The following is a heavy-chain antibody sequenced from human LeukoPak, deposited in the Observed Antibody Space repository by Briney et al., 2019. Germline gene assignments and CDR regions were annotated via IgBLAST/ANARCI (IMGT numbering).Heavy chain of an antibody. Sequence: PSETLSLTCTVSGGSISSYYWSWIRQPPGKGLEWIGYIYYSGSTYYNPSLKSRVTISVDTSKNQFSLKLSSVTAADTAVYYCARGPTTADNWFDPWGQGTLVTVSS. CDR1: GGSISSYY. V-gene: IGHV4-59*12. D-gene: IGHD4-17*01. CDR3: ARGPTTADNWFDP. J-gene: IGHJ5*02. CDR2: IYYSGST.